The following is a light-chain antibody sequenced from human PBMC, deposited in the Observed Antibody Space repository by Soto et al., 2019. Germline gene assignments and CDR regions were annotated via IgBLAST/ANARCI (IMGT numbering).Light chain of an antibody. J-gene: IGLJ1*01. CDR2: DVS. Sequence: QSVLTQPASVSGSHGQSITISCTGTISDVGGYNYVSWYQHHPGKAPKLMIYDVSNRPSGVSNRFSGSKSGNTASLSISGLQPEDEADYYCSSYRTSNTRQIVCGTGTKVTVL. CDR3: SSYRTSNTRQIV. CDR1: ISDVGGYNY. V-gene: IGLV2-14*03.